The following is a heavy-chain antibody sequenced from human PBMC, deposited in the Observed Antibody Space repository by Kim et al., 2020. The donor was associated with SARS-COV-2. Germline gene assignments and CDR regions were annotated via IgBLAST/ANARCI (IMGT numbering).Heavy chain of an antibody. CDR2: ISSSSSYI. D-gene: IGHD2-2*01. CDR1: GFTFSSYS. CDR3: ARYPGRGLCSSTSCYYFDY. J-gene: IGHJ4*02. Sequence: GGSLRLSCAASGFTFSSYSMNWVRQAPGKGLEWVSSISSSSSYIYYADSVKGRFTISRDNAKNSLYLQMNSLRAEDTAVYYCARYPGRGLCSSTSCYYFDYWGQGTLVTVSS. V-gene: IGHV3-21*01.